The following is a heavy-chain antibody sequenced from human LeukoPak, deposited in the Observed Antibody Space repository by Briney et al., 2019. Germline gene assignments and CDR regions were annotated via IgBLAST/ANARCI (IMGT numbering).Heavy chain of an antibody. CDR3: ARAFRDVIFDY. V-gene: IGHV3-53*01. Sequence: GGSLRLSCAASGFTVGSDYMSWVRQAPGKGLEWVSVIYSGGNIYYADSVKGRFTISRDNSKNTVYLQMNSLRVEDTAVYYCARAFRDVIFDYWGQGTLVTVSS. J-gene: IGHJ4*02. CDR2: IYSGGNI. D-gene: IGHD5-24*01. CDR1: GFTVGSDY.